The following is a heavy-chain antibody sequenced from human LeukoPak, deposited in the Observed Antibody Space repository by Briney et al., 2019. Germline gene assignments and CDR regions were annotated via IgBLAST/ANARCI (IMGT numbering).Heavy chain of an antibody. CDR2: IWSDGSKK. V-gene: IGHV3-33*07. Sequence: GGSLRLSCVASGFTFRTYGMYWVRQAPGGGLEWVAVIWSDGSKKYYAESVNGRFTISRDDSKNTLYLQMNSLSGEDTAVYYCARDGAVGRPIDPWGQGTLVTASS. CDR3: ARDGAVGRPIDP. CDR1: GFTFRTYG. D-gene: IGHD3-10*01. J-gene: IGHJ5*02.